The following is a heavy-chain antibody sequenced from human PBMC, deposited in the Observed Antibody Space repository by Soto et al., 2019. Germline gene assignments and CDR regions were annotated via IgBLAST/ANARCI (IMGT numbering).Heavy chain of an antibody. CDR2: ISASRTTI. Sequence: EGQLVESGGGLVQPGGSLRLSCTVSGFTFTDYSLNWVSQAPGKGLEWLSYISASRTTIYYAGSVRGRFTVSRDNAKNSLYLQMNSLRDEDTAVYYCARDGRRGYDLDVWGQGTMVTVSS. V-gene: IGHV3-48*02. J-gene: IGHJ6*02. CDR1: GFTFTDYS. CDR3: ARDGRRGYDLDV. D-gene: IGHD1-26*01.